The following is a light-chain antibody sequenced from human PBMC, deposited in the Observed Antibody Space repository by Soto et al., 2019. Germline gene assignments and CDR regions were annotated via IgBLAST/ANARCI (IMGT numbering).Light chain of an antibody. J-gene: IGKJ4*02. CDR1: QSFSSN. CDR2: GTS. CDR3: QQYNNWPST. V-gene: IGKV3-15*01. Sequence: VMTQSPATLSVSPGERATLSCRASQSFSSNVAWYQQKPGQAPRLLIYGTSNRASGIPARFSGSGSGTEFTLTISSRQAEDFAVYYCQQYNNWPSTFGGGTKVEIK.